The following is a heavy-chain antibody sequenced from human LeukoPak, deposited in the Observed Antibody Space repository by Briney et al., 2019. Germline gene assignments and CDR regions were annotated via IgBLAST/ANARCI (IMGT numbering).Heavy chain of an antibody. CDR2: ISGSGAST. Sequence: GGSLRLSCAASGFTFSSYAMSWVRQAPGEGLEWVSSISGSGASTYYADSMKGRFTISRDNSKNTLYLQMNSLRVEATAVYYCAKDPAVANTARRFQHWGQGTLVTVTS. CDR1: GFTFSSYA. V-gene: IGHV3-23*01. CDR3: AKDPAVANTARRFQH. D-gene: IGHD6-19*01. J-gene: IGHJ1*01.